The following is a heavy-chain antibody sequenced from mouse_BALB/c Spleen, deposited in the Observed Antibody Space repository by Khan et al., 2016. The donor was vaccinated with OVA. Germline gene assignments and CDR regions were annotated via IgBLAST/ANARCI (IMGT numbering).Heavy chain of an antibody. D-gene: IGHD1-1*02. CDR3: ARRGLSGIFAY. CDR2: INPSTGYT. CDR1: GYTFTTYW. Sequence: QVQLKQSGAELAKPGASVKMSCKASGYTFTTYWMHWVKQRPGQGLEWIGYINPSTGYTEYNQKFKDKATLTADTSSSTAYMQLSSLTSEDSAVYYCARRGLSGIFAYWGQGTLVTVSA. J-gene: IGHJ3*01. V-gene: IGHV1-7*01.